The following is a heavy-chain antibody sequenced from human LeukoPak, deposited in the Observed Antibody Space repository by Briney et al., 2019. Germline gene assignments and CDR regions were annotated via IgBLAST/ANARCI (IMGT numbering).Heavy chain of an antibody. CDR2: ISGSGGST. D-gene: IGHD3-9*01. V-gene: IGHV3-23*01. CDR3: AKGESRYDILTGYFWPDYFVY. CDR1: GFTFSSYA. Sequence: GGSLRLSCAASGFTFSSYAMSWVRQAPGKGLEWVSAISGSGGSTYYADSVKGRFTISRDNSKNTLYLQMNSLRAEDTAVYYCAKGESRYDILTGYFWPDYFVYWGQGTLVTVSS. J-gene: IGHJ4*02.